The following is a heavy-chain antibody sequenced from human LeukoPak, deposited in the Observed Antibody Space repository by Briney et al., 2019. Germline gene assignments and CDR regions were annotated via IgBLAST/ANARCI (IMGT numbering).Heavy chain of an antibody. V-gene: IGHV3-30*02. CDR3: AKDGLHPFDY. J-gene: IGHJ4*02. Sequence: GGSLRLSCAASGFTFSSYGMHWVRQAPGKGLEWVALIRYDGSNKHYADSVKGRFTISRDNSKNTLYLQMNSLGAEDTAVYYCAKDGLHPFDYWGQGTLVTVSS. CDR1: GFTFSSYG. CDR2: IRYDGSNK.